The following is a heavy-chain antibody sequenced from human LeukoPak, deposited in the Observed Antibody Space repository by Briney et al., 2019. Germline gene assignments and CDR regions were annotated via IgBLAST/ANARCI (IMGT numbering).Heavy chain of an antibody. CDR3: RKGSIIEMTTMSGGSDY. Sequence: ASVRVSCKASGSTFTDYYTHWVRQAPGQGLEWMGWLNPNSGDTNYAQKFQGRVSMTRDSSISTAYMDLSDLRSDDTAVYSWRKGSIIEMTTMSGGSDYWGQGTLVTVSS. CDR1: GSTFTDYY. V-gene: IGHV1-2*02. J-gene: IGHJ4*02. CDR2: LNPNSGDT. D-gene: IGHD5-24*01.